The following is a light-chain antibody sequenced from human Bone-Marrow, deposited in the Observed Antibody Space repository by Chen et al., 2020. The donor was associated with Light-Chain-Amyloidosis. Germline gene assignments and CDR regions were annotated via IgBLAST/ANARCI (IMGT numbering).Light chain of an antibody. CDR1: NIGSTS. V-gene: IGLV3-21*02. Sequence: SYVLTQPSSVSVAPGQTATIACGGNNIGSTSVHWYQQTPGQAPLLVVYDDSDRPSGIPERLSGSNSGNTTTLTISRVGAGVEADYYRQVWERSSDRPVFGGGTKLTVL. CDR2: DDS. CDR3: QVWERSSDRPV. J-gene: IGLJ3*02.